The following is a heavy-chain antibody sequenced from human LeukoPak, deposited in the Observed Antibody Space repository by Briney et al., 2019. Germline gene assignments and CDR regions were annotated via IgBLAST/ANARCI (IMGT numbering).Heavy chain of an antibody. CDR1: GFTFSNAW. D-gene: IGHD3-10*01. V-gene: IGHV3-15*01. CDR2: IKSKTDGGTT. Sequence: GGSLRLSCAASGFTFSNAWVSWVRQAPGKGLEWVGRIKSKTDGGTTDYAAPVKGRFTISRDDSKNTLYVQMNSLKTEDTAVYYCTTGPYDYGSGTYYHWGQGTLVTISS. J-gene: IGHJ4*02. CDR3: TTGPYDYGSGTYYH.